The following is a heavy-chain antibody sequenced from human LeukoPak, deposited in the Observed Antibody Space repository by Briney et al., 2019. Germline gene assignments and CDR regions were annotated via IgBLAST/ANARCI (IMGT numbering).Heavy chain of an antibody. D-gene: IGHD6-13*01. J-gene: IGHJ3*02. CDR1: GFTFSSYA. Sequence: GGSLRLSCAASGFTFSSYAMSWVRQAPGKGLEWVSAISGSGGSTYYADSVKGRFTISRDNSKNTLYLQMNSLRAEDTAVYYCARARSSWYHAFDIWGQGTMVTVSS. V-gene: IGHV3-23*01. CDR3: ARARSSWYHAFDI. CDR2: ISGSGGST.